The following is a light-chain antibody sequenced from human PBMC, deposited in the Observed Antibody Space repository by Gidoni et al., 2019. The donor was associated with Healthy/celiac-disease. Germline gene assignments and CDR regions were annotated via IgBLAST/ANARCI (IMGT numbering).Light chain of an antibody. CDR3: SSYAGSNNWGV. J-gene: IGLJ3*02. CDR1: SSDVGGYNY. V-gene: IGLV2-8*01. Sequence: QSALTQPPSASASPGQSVTIPCTGTSSDVGGYNYVSWYQQHPGKAPKLMIYEVSKRPSGVPDRFSGSKSGNTASLTVSGLQAEDEADYYCSSYAGSNNWGVFGGGTKLTVL. CDR2: EVS.